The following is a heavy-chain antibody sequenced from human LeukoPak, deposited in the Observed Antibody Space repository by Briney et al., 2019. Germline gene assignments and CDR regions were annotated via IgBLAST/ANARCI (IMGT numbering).Heavy chain of an antibody. V-gene: IGHV3-48*03. CDR3: AIYYYDSSGYLSFDY. CDR1: GFTFSSYE. CDR2: ISSSGSTI. D-gene: IGHD3-22*01. Sequence: GGSLRLSCAASGFTFSSYEMNWVRQAPGKGLEWVSYISSSGSTIYYADSVKGRFTISRDNAKNSLYLQMNSLRAEDTAVYYCAIYYYDSSGYLSFDYWGQGTLVTVSS. J-gene: IGHJ4*02.